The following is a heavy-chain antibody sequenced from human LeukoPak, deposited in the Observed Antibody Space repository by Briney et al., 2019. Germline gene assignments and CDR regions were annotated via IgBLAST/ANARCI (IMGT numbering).Heavy chain of an antibody. CDR2: ISTYNGNT. V-gene: IGHV1-18*01. D-gene: IGHD6-19*01. J-gene: IGHJ4*02. CDR1: GYTFTRYG. CDR3: ERDRDISLASPGAFDH. Sequence: VASVKVSCKASGYTFTRYGITWVRQAPGQGLEWMGWISTYNGNTNYAQKVQGRVTMTADRSTTTAYMELRSLRSDDTAVYYWERDRDISLASPGAFDHWGQGTLVTVSS.